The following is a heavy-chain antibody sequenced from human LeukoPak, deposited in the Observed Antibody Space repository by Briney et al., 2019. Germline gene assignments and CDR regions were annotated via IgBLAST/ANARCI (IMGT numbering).Heavy chain of an antibody. J-gene: IGHJ4*02. CDR3: AGDGYNSGYFDY. Sequence: PSETLSLTCTVSCASISSGGYYWNWIRQPPGKGLEWIGYIYYSRSTSYSPSLKSRLTISVDTSKNQFSLKLSSVTAADTAVYYCAGDGYNSGYFDYWGQGTLVTVSS. CDR1: CASISSGGYY. V-gene: IGHV4-30-4*01. CDR2: IYYSRST. D-gene: IGHD5-24*01.